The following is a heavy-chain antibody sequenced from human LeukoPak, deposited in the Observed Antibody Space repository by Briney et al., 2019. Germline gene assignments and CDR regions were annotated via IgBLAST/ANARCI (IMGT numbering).Heavy chain of an antibody. V-gene: IGHV3-15*07. Sequence: GGSLRLSCAASGFIFSNAWMNWVRQAAGKGLEWVGGIKSKPDGGTIDYAAPVKDTFTISRDDSKDTVYLQMNSLKTEDTAVYYCVTGGYYLDFWGQGTLVTVSS. CDR2: IKSKPDGGTI. D-gene: IGHD6-25*01. J-gene: IGHJ4*02. CDR3: VTGGYYLDF. CDR1: GFIFSNAW.